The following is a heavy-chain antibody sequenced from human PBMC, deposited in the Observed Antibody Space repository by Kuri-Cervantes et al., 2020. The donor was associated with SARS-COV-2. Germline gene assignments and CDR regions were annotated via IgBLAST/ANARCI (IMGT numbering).Heavy chain of an antibody. CDR3: AKDITGVVPYYYYGMDV. V-gene: IGHV3-30*18. CDR2: MSYDGSNK. D-gene: IGHD1-20*01. Sequence: GESLKISCAASGFTFSSYGMHWVRQAPGKGLEWVAVMSYDGSNKYYADSVKGRFTISRDNSKNTLYLQMNSLRAEDTAVYYCAKDITGVVPYYYYGMDVWGQGTTVTVSS. J-gene: IGHJ6*02. CDR1: GFTFSSYG.